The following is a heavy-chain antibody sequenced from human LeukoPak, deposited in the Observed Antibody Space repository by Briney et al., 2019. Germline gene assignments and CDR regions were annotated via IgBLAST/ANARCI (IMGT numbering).Heavy chain of an antibody. D-gene: IGHD6-19*01. J-gene: IGHJ4*02. CDR2: INPNSGGT. CDR3: ARVGGPGYSSGWYGY. Sequence: ASVKVSCKASGYTFTGYYLHWVRQAPGQGLEWMGWINPNSGGTNYAQQFQGRVTMTRDTSISTAYMEVSRLRSDATAVYYCARVGGPGYSSGWYGYWGQGTLVTVSS. V-gene: IGHV1-2*02. CDR1: GYTFTGYY.